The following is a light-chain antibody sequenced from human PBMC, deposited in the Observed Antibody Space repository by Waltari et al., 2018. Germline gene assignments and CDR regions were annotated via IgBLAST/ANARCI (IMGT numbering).Light chain of an antibody. CDR3: QTWGTGIQGI. Sequence: QLVLTQSPSASASLGASVNLTCTLSSGHSSYAIAWHQQQPEKGPRFLLKVNSPGGHNKGDGIPDRFSGSSSGAERYLTISSRQSEDEADYYCQTWGTGIQGIFGGGTKLTVL. CDR2: VNSPGGH. V-gene: IGLV4-69*01. J-gene: IGLJ2*01. CDR1: SGHSSYA.